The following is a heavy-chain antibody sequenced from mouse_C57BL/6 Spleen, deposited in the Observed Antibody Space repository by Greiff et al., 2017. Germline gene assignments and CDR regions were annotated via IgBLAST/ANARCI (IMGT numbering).Heavy chain of an antibody. V-gene: IGHV1-82*01. CDR1: GYAFSSSW. Sequence: VQLQQSGPELVKPGASVKISCKASGYAFSSSWMNWVKQRPGKGLEWIGRIYPGDGDTNYNGKFKGKATLTADKSSSTAYMQLSSLTSEDSAVYFCARSSNWDGAMDYWGQGTSVTVSS. D-gene: IGHD4-1*02. CDR3: ARSSNWDGAMDY. CDR2: IYPGDGDT. J-gene: IGHJ4*01.